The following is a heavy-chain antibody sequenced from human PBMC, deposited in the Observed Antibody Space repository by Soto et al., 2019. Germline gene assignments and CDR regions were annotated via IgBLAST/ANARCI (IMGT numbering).Heavy chain of an antibody. J-gene: IGHJ3*02. V-gene: IGHV1-18*01. CDR3: ARETPMIVGAIDAFDI. Sequence: ASVKVSCKASGYTFTSYGISWVRQAPGQGLEWMGWISAYNGNTNYAQKLQGRVTMTTDTSTSTAYMELRSLRSDDTAVYYCARETPMIVGAIDAFDIWGQGTMVTVSS. CDR1: GYTFTSYG. CDR2: ISAYNGNT. D-gene: IGHD1-26*01.